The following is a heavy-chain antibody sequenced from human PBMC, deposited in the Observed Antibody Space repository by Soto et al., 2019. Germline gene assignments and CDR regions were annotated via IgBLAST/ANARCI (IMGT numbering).Heavy chain of an antibody. D-gene: IGHD5-12*01. J-gene: IGHJ4*02. CDR3: ARDSPIGSTFSDYEAIDS. Sequence: GASVKVSCKASGGTFSSYTISWVRQAPGQGLEWMGRTIPLLNVADYAQDFQGRLTITADKSTSTTYMELTSLTSKDTAVYYCARDSPIGSTFSDYEAIDSCGQVTRVTDSS. CDR2: TIPLLNVA. V-gene: IGHV1-69*04. CDR1: GGTFSSYT.